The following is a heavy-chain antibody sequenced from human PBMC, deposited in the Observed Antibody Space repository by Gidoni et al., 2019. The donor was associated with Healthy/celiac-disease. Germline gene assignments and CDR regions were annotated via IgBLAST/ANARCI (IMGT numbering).Heavy chain of an antibody. D-gene: IGHD6-13*01. CDR3: ASNIAAAGNAYFDY. CDR2: IKQDGSEK. J-gene: IGHJ4*02. Sequence: EVQLVESGGGLVQPGGSLRLSCAASGFPFSSYWMSWVRQAPGKGLEWVANIKQDGSEKYYVDSVKGRFTISRDNAKNSLYLQMNSLRAEDTAVYYCASNIAAAGNAYFDYWGQGTLVXVSS. CDR1: GFPFSSYW. V-gene: IGHV3-7*01.